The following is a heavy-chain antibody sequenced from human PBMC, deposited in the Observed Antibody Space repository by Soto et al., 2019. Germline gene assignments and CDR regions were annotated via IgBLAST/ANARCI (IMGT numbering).Heavy chain of an antibody. CDR2: VYHGGRT. Sequence: QVQLQESGPGLVKLSGTLSLTCAVSSGSITSSNWWSWVRQSPGKGLEWIGEVYHGGRTNYNPSLKSRVTISIDKSKNQFSLTLNSVTAADTAVYYCASHLTMAGTRGFDHWGQGTLVTVSS. CDR3: ASHLTMAGTRGFDH. D-gene: IGHD6-19*01. CDR1: SGSITSSNW. J-gene: IGHJ4*02. V-gene: IGHV4-4*02.